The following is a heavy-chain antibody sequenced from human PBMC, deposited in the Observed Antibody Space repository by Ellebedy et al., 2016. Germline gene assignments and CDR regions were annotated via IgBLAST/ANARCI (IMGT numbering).Heavy chain of an antibody. CDR3: ARGSDPWYQLLSGFDY. Sequence: GESLKISCAASGFTFSSYAMHWVRQAPGKGLEWVAVISYDGSNKYYADSVKGRFTISRDNSKNTLYLQMNSLRAEDTAVYYCARGSDPWYQLLSGFDYWGQGTLVTVSS. CDR1: GFTFSSYA. CDR2: ISYDGSNK. V-gene: IGHV3-30*04. J-gene: IGHJ4*02. D-gene: IGHD2-2*01.